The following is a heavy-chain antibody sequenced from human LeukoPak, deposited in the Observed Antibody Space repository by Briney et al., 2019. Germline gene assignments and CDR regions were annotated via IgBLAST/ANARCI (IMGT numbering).Heavy chain of an antibody. CDR2: ISTSDAT. J-gene: IGHJ4*02. CDR1: GFTFSSYE. D-gene: IGHD6-19*01. V-gene: IGHV3-48*03. Sequence: PGGSLRLSCAASGFTFSSYEMNWVRQAPGKGLEWISYISTSDATMYADSVKGRFTISRDNAKNSLYLQMNSLRAKDTAVYYCARHNGWYDYWGQGTLVTVSS. CDR3: ARHNGWYDY.